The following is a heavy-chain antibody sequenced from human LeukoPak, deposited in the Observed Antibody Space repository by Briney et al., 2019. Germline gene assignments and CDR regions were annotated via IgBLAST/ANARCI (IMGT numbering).Heavy chain of an antibody. D-gene: IGHD6-6*01. CDR3: ARDGFRYTSTSGRYYYYGMDV. V-gene: IGHV3-48*03. CDR2: ISSSGSTI. CDR1: GFTFSSYE. Sequence: GGSLTLSCASSGFTFSSYEMNWVRQAPGKGLEWVSYISSSGSTIYYAESVKGRFTISRDNAKNSLYLQMHSLRGEDTAVYYCARDGFRYTSTSGRYYYYGMDVWGQGNTGSVSS. J-gene: IGHJ6*02.